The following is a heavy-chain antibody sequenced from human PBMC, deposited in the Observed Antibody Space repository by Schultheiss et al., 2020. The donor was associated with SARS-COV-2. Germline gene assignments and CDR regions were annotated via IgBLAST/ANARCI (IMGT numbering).Heavy chain of an antibody. CDR3: ARAVAGTALGFDP. CDR2: ISYDGSNK. CDR1: GFTFSSYW. V-gene: IGHV3-30*03. D-gene: IGHD6-19*01. Sequence: GGSLRLSCAASGFTFSSYWMSWVRQAPGKGLEWVAVISYDGSNKYYADSVKGRFTISRDNSKNTLYLQMNSLRAEDTAVYYCARAVAGTALGFDPWGQGTLVTVSS. J-gene: IGHJ5*02.